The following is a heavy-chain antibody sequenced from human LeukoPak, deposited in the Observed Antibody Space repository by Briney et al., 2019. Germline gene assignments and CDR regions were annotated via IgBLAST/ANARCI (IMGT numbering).Heavy chain of an antibody. V-gene: IGHV1-2*02. J-gene: IGHJ4*02. CDR1: GYTFTGYY. CDR2: INPNSGGT. CDR3: ARDAGYDILTGYFGAGDY. Sequence: ASVKVSCKASGYTFTGYYMHWMRQAPGQGLEWMGWINPNSGGTNYAQKFQGRVTMTRDTSISTAYMELSRLRSDDTAVYYCARDAGYDILTGYFGAGDYWGQGTLVTVSS. D-gene: IGHD3-9*01.